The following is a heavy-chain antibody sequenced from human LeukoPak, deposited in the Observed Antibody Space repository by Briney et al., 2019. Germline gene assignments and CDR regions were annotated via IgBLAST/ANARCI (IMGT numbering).Heavy chain of an antibody. Sequence: PSETLSLTCTVSGGSISSYYWSWIRQPPGKGLEWIGYIYYSGSTNYNPSLKSRVTISVDTSKNQFSLKLSSVTAADTAVYYCARFVYGSGSYREYGMDVWGQGTTVTVSS. V-gene: IGHV4-59*08. D-gene: IGHD3-10*01. CDR1: GGSISSYY. J-gene: IGHJ6*02. CDR2: IYYSGST. CDR3: ARFVYGSGSYREYGMDV.